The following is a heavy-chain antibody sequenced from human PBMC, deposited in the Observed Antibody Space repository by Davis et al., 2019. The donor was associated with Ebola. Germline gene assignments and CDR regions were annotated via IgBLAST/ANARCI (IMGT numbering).Heavy chain of an antibody. D-gene: IGHD3-22*01. Sequence: GESLKISCAASGFTFSNYAMSWVRQAPGKGLEWVSGISGGGGSTYYADSVKGRFTISRDNSKNTLYLQMNSLRAEDTAVYYCAKDYYDSSGRYFDYWGQGTLVTVSS. CDR2: ISGGGGST. V-gene: IGHV3-23*01. CDR1: GFTFSNYA. J-gene: IGHJ4*02. CDR3: AKDYYDSSGRYFDY.